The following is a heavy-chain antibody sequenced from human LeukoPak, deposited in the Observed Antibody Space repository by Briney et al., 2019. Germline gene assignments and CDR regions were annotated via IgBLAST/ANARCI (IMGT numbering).Heavy chain of an antibody. Sequence: GGSLRLSCAASGFTFSSYAMSWVRQAPGKGLEWVSAISGSGGSTYYADSVKGRFTISRDNSKNTLYLQMNSLRAGDAAVYYCARGFYGKNAFDIWGQGTMVTVSS. D-gene: IGHD4-17*01. J-gene: IGHJ3*02. CDR3: ARGFYGKNAFDI. V-gene: IGHV3-23*01. CDR2: ISGSGGST. CDR1: GFTFSSYA.